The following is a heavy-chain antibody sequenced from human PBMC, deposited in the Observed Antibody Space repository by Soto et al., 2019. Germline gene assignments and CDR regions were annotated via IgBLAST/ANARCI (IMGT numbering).Heavy chain of an antibody. CDR2: IYYRGTT. CDR1: GDSVNSDNHY. J-gene: IGHJ4*02. V-gene: IGHV4-39*01. D-gene: IGHD6-19*01. CDR3: ARHQRYSSGWYIDY. Sequence: SETLSLTCTVSGDSVNSDNHYWSWIRQPPGKGLEWIGNIYYRGTTYYNPSLKGRVTISVDTSKNQFSLKLTSVTAADTAVFFCARHQRYSSGWYIDYWGQGTLVTVSS.